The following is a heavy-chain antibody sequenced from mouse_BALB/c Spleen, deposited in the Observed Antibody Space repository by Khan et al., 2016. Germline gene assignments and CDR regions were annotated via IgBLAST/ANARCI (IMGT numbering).Heavy chain of an antibody. CDR2: IAPGSGST. D-gene: IGHD1-1*01. J-gene: IGHJ4*01. V-gene: IGHV1S41*01. CDR1: GYTFTSYW. CDR3: AREGTVPLMDY. Sequence: DLVKPGASVKLSCKASGYTFTSYWINWIKQRPGQGLEWIGRIAPGSGSTYYNEMFKGKATLTVETSSSTAYIHLSSLSSEDSAVYFCAREGTVPLMDYWGQGTSVTVSA.